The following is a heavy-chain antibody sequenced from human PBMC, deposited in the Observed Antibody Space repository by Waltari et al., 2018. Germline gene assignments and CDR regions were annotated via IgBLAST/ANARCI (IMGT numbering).Heavy chain of an antibody. CDR1: GFTFGSNC. J-gene: IGHJ3*02. D-gene: IGHD1-26*01. CDR3: ARDSVKWELDAFDI. CDR2: ISSSSSYI. Sequence: EVQLVESGVGLVKPGGTLGLSCAASGFTFGSNCMTWVRQAPGKGLEWVSAISSSSSYIYYADSVKGRFTISRDNAKNSLYLQMNSLRAEDTAVYYCARDSVKWELDAFDIWGQGTMVTVSS. V-gene: IGHV3-21*01.